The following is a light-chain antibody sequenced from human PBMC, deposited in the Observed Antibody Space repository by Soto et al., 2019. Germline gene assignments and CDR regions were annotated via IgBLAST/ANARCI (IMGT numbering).Light chain of an antibody. CDR3: CSYAGSYTHV. CDR2: DVS. CDR1: SSDVGGYNY. Sequence: QSALPPPRSVSGSPGQSVTISCTGTSSDVGGYNYVSWYQQHPGKAPKLMIYDVSKRPSGVPDRFSGSKAGNTASLTISGLQAEDEADYYCCSYAGSYTHVCGTGTKVTGL. J-gene: IGLJ1*01. V-gene: IGLV2-11*01.